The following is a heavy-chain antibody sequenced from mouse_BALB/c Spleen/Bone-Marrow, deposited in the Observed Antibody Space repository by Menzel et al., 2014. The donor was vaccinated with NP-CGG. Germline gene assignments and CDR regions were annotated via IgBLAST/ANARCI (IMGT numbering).Heavy chain of an antibody. D-gene: IGHD4-1*01. V-gene: IGHV5-15*02. CDR2: ISNLAFSI. CDR3: ARVWDYWYFDV. Sequence: EVMLVESGGGLVQPGGSRKLSCAASGFTFSDYAMAWVRRAPGKGPEWVAFISNLAFSIYYADTVTGRFTISRENVKNTLYLEMTSLRSEDTAMYYCARVWDYWYFDVWGAGTTVTVSS. CDR1: GFTFSDYA. J-gene: IGHJ1*01.